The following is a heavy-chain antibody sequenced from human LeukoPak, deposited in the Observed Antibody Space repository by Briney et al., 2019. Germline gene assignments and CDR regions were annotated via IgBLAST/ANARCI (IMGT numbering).Heavy chain of an antibody. CDR2: IYHSGST. V-gene: IGHV4-38-2*02. Sequence: SETLSLTCTVSGYSISSGYYWGWIRQPPGKGLEWIGSIYHSGSTYYNPSLKSRVTISVDTFKNQFSLKLSSVTAADTAVYYCARDLGYSSSYLFDYWGQGTLVTVSS. D-gene: IGHD6-13*01. CDR3: ARDLGYSSSYLFDY. J-gene: IGHJ4*02. CDR1: GYSISSGYY.